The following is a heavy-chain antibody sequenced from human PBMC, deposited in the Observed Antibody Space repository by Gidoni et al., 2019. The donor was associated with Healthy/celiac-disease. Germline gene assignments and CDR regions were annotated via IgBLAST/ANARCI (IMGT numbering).Heavy chain of an antibody. Sequence: QVQLVESGGGVVQPGRSLRLSCAASGFTFSSYGMHWVRQAPGKGLEWVAVISYDGSNKYYADSVKGRFTISRDNSKNTLYLQMNSLRAEDTAVYYCAKDQDSNYSPHPFDYWGQGTLVTVSS. CDR1: GFTFSSYG. CDR2: ISYDGSNK. CDR3: AKDQDSNYSPHPFDY. J-gene: IGHJ4*02. V-gene: IGHV3-30*18. D-gene: IGHD4-4*01.